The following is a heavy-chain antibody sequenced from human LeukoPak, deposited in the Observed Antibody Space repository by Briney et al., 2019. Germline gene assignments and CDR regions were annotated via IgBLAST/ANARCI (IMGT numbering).Heavy chain of an antibody. D-gene: IGHD5-18*01. CDR2: MNPNSGNT. J-gene: IGHJ4*02. Sequence: GASVKVSCKASGYTFTSYGISWVRQATGQGLEWMGWMNPNSGNTGYAQKFQGRVTMTRNTSISTAYMELSSLRSEDTAVYYCAGARRGYSYGFDYWGQGTLVTVSS. V-gene: IGHV1-8*02. CDR3: AGARRGYSYGFDY. CDR1: GYTFTSYG.